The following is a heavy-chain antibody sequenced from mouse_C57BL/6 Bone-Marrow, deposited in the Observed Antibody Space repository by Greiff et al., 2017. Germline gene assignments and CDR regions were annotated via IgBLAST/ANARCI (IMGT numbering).Heavy chain of an antibody. D-gene: IGHD1-1*01. V-gene: IGHV1-64*01. Sequence: VKLQQPGAELVKPGASVKLSCKASGYTFTSYWMHWVKQRPGQGLEWIGMIHPNSGSTNYNEKFKSKATLTVDKSSSTAYMQLSSLTSEDSAVYYCSITGPLDYWGQGTTLTVSS. J-gene: IGHJ2*01. CDR1: GYTFTSYW. CDR3: SITGPLDY. CDR2: IHPNSGST.